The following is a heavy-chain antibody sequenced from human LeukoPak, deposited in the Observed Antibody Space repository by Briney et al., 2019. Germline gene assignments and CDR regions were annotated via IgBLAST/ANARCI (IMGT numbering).Heavy chain of an antibody. J-gene: IGHJ3*02. V-gene: IGHV3-21*01. Sequence: PGGSLRLSCAASGFTFSSYSMNWVREAPGKGLEWDSSISRSSSYIYYADLVTGRFSISRDNAKNSLYLQMNSLRAEDTAVYYCATMTVDTAMALDRADAFDIWGQGTMVTVSS. CDR1: GFTFSSYS. CDR3: ATMTVDTAMALDRADAFDI. CDR2: ISRSSSYI. D-gene: IGHD5-18*01.